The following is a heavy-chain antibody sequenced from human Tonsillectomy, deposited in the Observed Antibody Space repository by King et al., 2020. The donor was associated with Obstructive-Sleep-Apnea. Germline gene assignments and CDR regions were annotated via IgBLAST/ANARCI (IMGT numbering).Heavy chain of an antibody. CDR2: ITNSGST. V-gene: IGHV4-34*01. CDR3: ARSDILTGYGYFDY. J-gene: IGHJ4*02. Sequence: VQLQQWGAGLLKPSETLSLTCAVYGGSFSGYYWSGIRQPPGKGLEWIWEITNSGSTNYNPSLNIPVTITVDTSKNQFSLKLSSVTAADTAVYCCARSDILTGYGYFDYWGQGTLVTVSS. D-gene: IGHD3-9*01. CDR1: GGSFSGYY.